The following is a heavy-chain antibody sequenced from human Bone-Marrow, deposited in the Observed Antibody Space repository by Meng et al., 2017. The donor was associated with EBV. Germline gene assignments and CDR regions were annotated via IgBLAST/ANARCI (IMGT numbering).Heavy chain of an antibody. D-gene: IGHD3-10*01. CDR2: LIPLSDAP. V-gene: IGHV1-69*01. J-gene: IGHJ4*02. CDR1: GGTVRSDA. CDR3: ASESGRGFTPDY. Sequence: QGQGVQAGAEVKKPGSSVTVSCKTPGGTVRSDAISWVRQAPGQGLEWMGGLIPLSDAPHYAQKFQGRVTITADESTSTHYLDLSGLRAEDTAVYYCASESGRGFTPDYWGQGTLVTVSS.